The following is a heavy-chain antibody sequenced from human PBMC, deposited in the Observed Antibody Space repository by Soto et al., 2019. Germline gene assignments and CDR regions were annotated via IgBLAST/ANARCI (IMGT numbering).Heavy chain of an antibody. J-gene: IGHJ5*02. Sequence: SETLSLTCAVSGDSISGGASFWSWIRQPPGKGLEWIANVYYSGSSYYNPSLKSRLTISVDTTKNQFSLQLKSMTAADTAVYYCAKLSCTSSTCYFPGWFDPWGQGTLVTVSS. CDR2: VYYSGSS. CDR1: GDSISGGASF. V-gene: IGHV4-31*11. CDR3: AKLSCTSSTCYFPGWFDP. D-gene: IGHD2-2*01.